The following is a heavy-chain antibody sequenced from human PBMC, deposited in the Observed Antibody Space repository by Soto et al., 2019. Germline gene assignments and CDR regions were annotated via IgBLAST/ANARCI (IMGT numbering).Heavy chain of an antibody. V-gene: IGHV4-59*01. CDR1: GGSISTNY. J-gene: IGHJ4*02. D-gene: IGHD3-22*01. CDR2: IHYSGSI. Sequence: SETLSLTCTVSGGSISTNYWNWIRQPPGKGLEWIGYIHYSGSIKYNPSLKSRVTMSVDTSKNQFSLKLSSVTAADTAVYHCATGYYDNSGYSSPFDYWGQGTLVTAPQ. CDR3: ATGYYDNSGYSSPFDY.